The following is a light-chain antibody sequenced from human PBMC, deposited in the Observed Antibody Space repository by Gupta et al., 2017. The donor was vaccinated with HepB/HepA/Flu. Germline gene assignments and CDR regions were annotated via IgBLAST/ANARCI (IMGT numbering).Light chain of an antibody. CDR1: QSIRYY. CDR2: DGS. V-gene: IGKV3-11*01. Sequence: EVVLTQSPATLSLSPGERATLSCRASQSIRYYLAWYQQRPGQAPRLLIYDGSTRATGIPTRFSSSGSRTDFTLTISSLESEDFAVYYYQQRSKGPWTFGQGTKMEIK. CDR3: QQRSKGPWT. J-gene: IGKJ1*01.